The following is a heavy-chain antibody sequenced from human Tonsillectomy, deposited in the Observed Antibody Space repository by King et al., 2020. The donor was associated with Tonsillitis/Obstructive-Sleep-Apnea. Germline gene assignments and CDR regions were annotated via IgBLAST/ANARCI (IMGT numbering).Heavy chain of an antibody. D-gene: IGHD2-15*01. CDR1: GFIFGDYG. J-gene: IGHJ6*02. Sequence: VQLVESGGDLVQPGRSLRLSCTVSGFIFGDYGMSWVRQAPGKGLEWVAFITSKTYGETKHYGASVEGRFTISRDECKSIGYLQMNRLKTEDTGVYYFPRDPVIAARYHGIYVSGPGATVSVSS. V-gene: IGHV3-49*04. CDR3: PRDPVIAARYHGIYV. CDR2: ITSKTYGETK.